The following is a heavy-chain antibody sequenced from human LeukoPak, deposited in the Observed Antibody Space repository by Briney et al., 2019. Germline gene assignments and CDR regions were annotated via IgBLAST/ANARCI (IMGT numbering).Heavy chain of an antibody. CDR3: ARDPRSDSSGRDNWFDP. Sequence: SETLSLTCTVSGGSVSSSSYYWGWIRQPPGMGLEWIGSIYYSGGTYYNPSLKSRVTISVDTPKNQFSLKLSSVTAADTAVYYCARDPRSDSSGRDNWFDPWGQGTLVTVSS. CDR2: IYYSGGT. J-gene: IGHJ5*02. V-gene: IGHV4-39*07. D-gene: IGHD3-22*01. CDR1: GGSVSSSSYY.